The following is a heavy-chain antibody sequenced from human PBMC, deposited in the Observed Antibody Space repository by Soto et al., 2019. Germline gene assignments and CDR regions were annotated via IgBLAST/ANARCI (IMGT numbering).Heavy chain of an antibody. Sequence: PSETLSLTCTVSGGPISSYYWSWIRQPAGKGLEWIGRILPGGSTAYKPSLKSRVTMSADKSKNQISLKVTSLTAADTAVYFCARGAATAPNWFDPWGQGTLVTVFS. J-gene: IGHJ5*02. V-gene: IGHV4-4*07. CDR2: ILPGGST. CDR3: ARGAATAPNWFDP. D-gene: IGHD1-1*01. CDR1: GGPISSYY.